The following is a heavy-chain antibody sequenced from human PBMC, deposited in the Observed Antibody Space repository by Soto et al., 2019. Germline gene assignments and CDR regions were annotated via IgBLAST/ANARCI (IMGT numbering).Heavy chain of an antibody. J-gene: IGHJ6*02. Sequence: QVQLQESGPGLVKPSQTLSLTCTVSGGSISSGDYYWSWIRQPPGKGLEWIGYIYYSGSTYYNPSLKSRVTISVDTSKNQFSLKLSSVTAADTAAYYCARGLKLGGYYYGMDVWGQGTTVTVSS. CDR3: ARGLKLGGYYYGMDV. D-gene: IGHD7-27*01. V-gene: IGHV4-30-4*01. CDR2: IYYSGST. CDR1: GGSISSGDYY.